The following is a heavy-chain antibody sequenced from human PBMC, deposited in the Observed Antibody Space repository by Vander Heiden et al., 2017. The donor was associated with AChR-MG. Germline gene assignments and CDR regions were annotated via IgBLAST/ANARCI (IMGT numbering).Heavy chain of an antibody. CDR2: ISTSGSTI. CDR1: ASPFDTYS. CDR3: AREAAVTGFGL. J-gene: IGHJ4*02. V-gene: IGHV3-48*01. D-gene: IGHD6-13*01. Sequence: EVQLVESGGGLARPGGSLRPSCAAAASPFDTYSLNSVRKAPGKGLEWLSYISTSGSTIYSADSVKGRFTISRDNDKHSLYLQMDSLSADDTAVYFCAREAAVTGFGLWGQGTLVTVSS.